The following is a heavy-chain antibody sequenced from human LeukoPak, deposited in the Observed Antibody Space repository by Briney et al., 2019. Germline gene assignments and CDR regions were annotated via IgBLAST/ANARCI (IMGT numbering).Heavy chain of an antibody. CDR1: GGTFSSYA. D-gene: IGHD3-22*01. Sequence: GSSVKVSCKASGGTFSSYAISWVRQAPGQGLEWIGGIIPIFGTANYAQKFQGRVTITADESTSTAYMELSSLRSEDTAVYYCARGTHYYDRTWFDPWGQGTLVTVSS. CDR3: ARGTHYYDRTWFDP. J-gene: IGHJ5*02. V-gene: IGHV1-69*01. CDR2: IIPIFGTA.